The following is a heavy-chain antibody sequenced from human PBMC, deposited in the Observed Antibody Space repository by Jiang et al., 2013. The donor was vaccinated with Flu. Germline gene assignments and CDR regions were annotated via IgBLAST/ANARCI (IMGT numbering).Heavy chain of an antibody. CDR3: ARGPPTYYYGSGTEDGAFDI. Sequence: QSGAEVKKPGASVKVSCKASGYTFTSYGISWVRQAPGQGLEWMGWISAYNGNTNYAQKLQGRVTMTTDTSTSTAYMELRSLRSDDTAVYYCARGPPTYYYGSGTEDGAFDIWGQGTMVTVSS. CDR1: GYTFTSYG. CDR2: ISAYNGNT. D-gene: IGHD3-10*01. V-gene: IGHV1-18*04. J-gene: IGHJ3*02.